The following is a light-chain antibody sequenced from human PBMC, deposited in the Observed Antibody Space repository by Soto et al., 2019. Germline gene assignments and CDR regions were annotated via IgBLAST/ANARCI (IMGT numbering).Light chain of an antibody. CDR1: QSVSSSY. CDR2: GAS. J-gene: IGKJ4*01. CDR3: QHYRTS. Sequence: EIVLTQSPGTLSLSPGERATLSCRASQSVSSSYLAWYQQKPGQPPRLLIFGASSRATGIPARFTGSGSGTDFTLTITRLEPQDVAVYYCQHYRTSFGGGTKVEIK. V-gene: IGKV3-20*01.